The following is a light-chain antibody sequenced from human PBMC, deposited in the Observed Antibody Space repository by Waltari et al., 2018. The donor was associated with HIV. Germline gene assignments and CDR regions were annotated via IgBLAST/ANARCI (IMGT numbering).Light chain of an antibody. J-gene: IGKJ2*03. Sequence: VMTQSPDSLAVSLGERATINCKSSQSVLYSSNNKNYLAWYQQKPGQPPKLLIYWAATRESGVPDRFSGSGSGTDFTLTISSLQAEDVAVYYCQQYYSTPPYSFGQGTKLEIK. CDR1: QSVLYSSNNKNY. CDR3: QQYYSTPPYS. CDR2: WAA. V-gene: IGKV4-1*01.